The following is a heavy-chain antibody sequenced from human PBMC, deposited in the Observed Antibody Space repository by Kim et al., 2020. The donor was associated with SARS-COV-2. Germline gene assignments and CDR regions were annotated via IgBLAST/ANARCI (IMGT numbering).Heavy chain of an antibody. V-gene: IGHV3-11*04. J-gene: IGHJ6*02. Sequence: GGSLRLSCAASGFTFSDYYMSWIRQAPGKGLECVSYISSSGSTIYYADSVKGRFTISRDNAKNSLYLQMNSLRAEDTAVYYCARDSITRGYSAYYYGMDVWGQGTTVTVSS. CDR1: GFTFSDYY. CDR2: ISSSGSTI. D-gene: IGHD5-12*01. CDR3: ARDSITRGYSAYYYGMDV.